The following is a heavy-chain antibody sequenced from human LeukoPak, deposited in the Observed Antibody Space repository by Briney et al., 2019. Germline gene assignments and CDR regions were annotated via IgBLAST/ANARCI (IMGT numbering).Heavy chain of an antibody. V-gene: IGHV3-74*01. D-gene: IGHD2-21*01. Sequence: GGSLRLSCAASGFTFTDFWMHWVLQAPGGGLLWVSRVKGDEISTLYADSVKCRFTISRDNAKNTLYLQMNSLRADDTALYYCATGPYSAFEMWGQGTMVTVSS. J-gene: IGHJ3*02. CDR2: VKGDEIST. CDR1: GFTFTDFW. CDR3: ATGPYSAFEM.